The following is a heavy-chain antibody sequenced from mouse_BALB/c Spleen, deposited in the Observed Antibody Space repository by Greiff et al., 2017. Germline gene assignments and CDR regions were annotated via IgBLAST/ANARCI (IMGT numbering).Heavy chain of an antibody. CDR3: ARDRGYIDY. Sequence: EVKVVESGGGLVKPGGSLKLSCAVSGFTFSSYAMSWVRQSPERRLEWVAEISSGGSYTYYPDTVTGRFTISRDNAKNTLYLEMSSLRSEDTAMYYCARDRGYIDYWGQGTTLTVSS. CDR2: ISSGGSYT. CDR1: GFTFSSYA. D-gene: IGHD3-3*01. V-gene: IGHV5-9-4*01. J-gene: IGHJ2*01.